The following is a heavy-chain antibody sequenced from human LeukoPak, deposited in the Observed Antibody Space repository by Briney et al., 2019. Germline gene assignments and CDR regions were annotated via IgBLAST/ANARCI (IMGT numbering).Heavy chain of an antibody. V-gene: IGHV3-7*01. CDR2: IKEDGSEN. J-gene: IGHJ4*02. D-gene: IGHD1-1*01. Sequence: GGSLRLSCATSGFNFGHYGFHWVRQAPGKGLEWVANIKEDGSENSYVESVKGRFTISRDNAKNSLYLQLNSLRAEDTAVYFCARQRYSDYWGQGTLVTVSS. CDR1: GFNFGHYG. CDR3: ARQRYSDY.